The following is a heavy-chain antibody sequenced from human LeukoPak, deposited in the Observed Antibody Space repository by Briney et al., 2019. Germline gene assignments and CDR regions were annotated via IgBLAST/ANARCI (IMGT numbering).Heavy chain of an antibody. V-gene: IGHV3-53*01. D-gene: IGHD5-12*01. CDR1: GFNDRSIY. CDR3: ARESGYAVGDF. Sequence: GGSLRLSCAASGFNDRSIYMSWFRQAPGKGLEWASVIYNDGSTYYAESVKGRFVISKDISKNNLYLQMNNMRVDDTAVYYCARESGYAVGDFWGRGTLVTVSS. CDR2: IYNDGST. J-gene: IGHJ4*02.